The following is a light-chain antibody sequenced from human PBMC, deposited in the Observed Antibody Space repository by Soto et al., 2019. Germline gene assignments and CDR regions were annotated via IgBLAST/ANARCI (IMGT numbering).Light chain of an antibody. CDR1: HGINTY. CDR3: QQLHSYPPT. V-gene: IGKV1-9*01. J-gene: IGKJ1*01. CDR2: GAS. Sequence: IQLTQSPSSLSASIGDRVSITCRASHGINTYLAWYQQKPVKAPKLLIYGASSLQGGVPSRFSGSASGTDFTLTISSLQPDDFATYYCQQLHSYPPTFGQGTKVEIK.